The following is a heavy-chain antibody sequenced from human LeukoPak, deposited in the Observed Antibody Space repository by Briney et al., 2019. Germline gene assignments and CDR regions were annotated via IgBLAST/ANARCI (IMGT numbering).Heavy chain of an antibody. J-gene: IGHJ3*02. CDR3: ASEVGATVGAFDI. CDR2: IYSGGST. CDR1: GFTVSSNY. D-gene: IGHD1-26*01. V-gene: IGHV3-53*01. Sequence: GGSLRLSCAASGFTVSSNYMSWVRQAPGKGLEWVSVIYSGGSTYYADSEKGRFTISRDNSKNTLYLQMNSLRAEDTAVYYCASEVGATVGAFDIWGQGTMVTVSS.